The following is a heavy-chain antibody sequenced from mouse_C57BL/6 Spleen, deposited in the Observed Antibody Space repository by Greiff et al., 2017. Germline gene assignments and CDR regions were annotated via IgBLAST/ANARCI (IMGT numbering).Heavy chain of an antibody. D-gene: IGHD2-3*01. CDR3: ARKGYDGYYNYAMDD. Sequence: VQLQQSGPELVKPGASVKISCKASGYSFTGYYMNWVKQSPEKSLEWIGEINPSTGGTTYNQKFKAKATLTVDKSSSTAYMQLKSLTSEDSAVYYCARKGYDGYYNYAMDDWGQGTSVTVSS. J-gene: IGHJ4*01. V-gene: IGHV1-42*01. CDR2: INPSTGGT. CDR1: GYSFTGYY.